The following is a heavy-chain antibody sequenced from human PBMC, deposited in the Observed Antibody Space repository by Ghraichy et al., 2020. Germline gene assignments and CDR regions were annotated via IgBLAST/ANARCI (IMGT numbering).Heavy chain of an antibody. CDR2: IYYSGST. D-gene: IGHD3-16*01. CDR3: ARDAFDRGTYNWFDP. V-gene: IGHV4-59*01. CDR1: GGSISSYY. Sequence: PETLSLTCTVSGGSISSYYWSWIRQPPGKGLEWIGYIYYSGSTNYNPSLKSRVTISVDTSKNQFSLKLSSVTAADTAVYYCARDAFDRGTYNWFDPWGQGTLVTVSS. J-gene: IGHJ5*02.